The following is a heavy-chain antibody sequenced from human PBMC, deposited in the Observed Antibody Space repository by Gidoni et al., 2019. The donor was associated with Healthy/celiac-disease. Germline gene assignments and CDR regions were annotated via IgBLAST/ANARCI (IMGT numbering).Heavy chain of an antibody. D-gene: IGHD2-8*01. J-gene: IGHJ6*02. CDR2: IYYSGST. Sequence: QVQLQESGPGLVKPSQTLSLTCTVSGGSISSGGYYWSWIRQHPGKGLEWIGYIYYSGSTYYNPSLKSRVTISVDTSKNQFSLKLSSVTAADTAVYYCARDFQYAGGYDYGMDVWGQGTTVTVSS. V-gene: IGHV4-31*03. CDR3: ARDFQYAGGYDYGMDV. CDR1: GGSISSGGYY.